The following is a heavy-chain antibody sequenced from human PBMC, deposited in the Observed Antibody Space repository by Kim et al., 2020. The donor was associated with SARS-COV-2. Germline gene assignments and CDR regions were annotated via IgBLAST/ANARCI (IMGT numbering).Heavy chain of an antibody. CDR1: GGSISSYY. CDR2: IYYSGST. Sequence: SETLSLTCTVSGGSISSYYWSWIRQPPGKGLEWIGYIYYSGSTNYNPSLKSRVTISVDTSKNQFSLKLSSVTAADTAVYYCARKIYGDGGDAFDIWGQGTMVTVSS. J-gene: IGHJ3*02. CDR3: ARKIYGDGGDAFDI. D-gene: IGHD4-17*01. V-gene: IGHV4-59*01.